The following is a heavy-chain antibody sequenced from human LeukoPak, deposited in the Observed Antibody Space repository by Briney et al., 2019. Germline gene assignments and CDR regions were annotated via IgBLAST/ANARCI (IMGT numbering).Heavy chain of an antibody. CDR1: GFTVSSNY. V-gene: IGHV3-53*05. Sequence: GGSLRLSCAASGFTVSSNYMSWVRQAPGKGLEWVSVIYSGGSTYYADSVKGRFTISRDNSKNTLYLQMNSLRAEDTAVYYCAKDGVRFGELLPFDYWGQGTLVTVSS. CDR2: IYSGGST. CDR3: AKDGVRFGELLPFDY. J-gene: IGHJ4*02. D-gene: IGHD3-10*01.